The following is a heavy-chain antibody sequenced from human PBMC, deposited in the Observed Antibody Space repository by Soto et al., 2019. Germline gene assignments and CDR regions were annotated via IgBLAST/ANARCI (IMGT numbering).Heavy chain of an antibody. CDR1: GYTFTSYG. J-gene: IGHJ4*02. V-gene: IGHV1-18*01. D-gene: IGHD1-1*01. CDR2: ISAHNGNT. CDR3: ARGRYGDY. Sequence: QVHLVQSGAEVKKPGASVKVSCKASGYTFTSYGITWVRQAPGQGLEWMGWISAHNGNTDYAQKLQGRVIVTRDTSTGTDYMELRILRSDDTAVYYCARGRYGDYWGQGALVTVSS.